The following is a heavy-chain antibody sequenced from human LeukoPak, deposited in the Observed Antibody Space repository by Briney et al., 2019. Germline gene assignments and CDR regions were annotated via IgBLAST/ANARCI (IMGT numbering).Heavy chain of an antibody. CDR2: IYYSGST. Sequence: SETLSLTCTVSGGSISSSSYYWGWIRQPPGKGLEWIGSIYYSGSTYYNPSLKSRVTISVDTSKNQSSLKLSSVTAADTAVYYCARDSDYGGNAYWGQGTLVTVSS. V-gene: IGHV4-39*07. D-gene: IGHD4-23*01. CDR3: ARDSDYGGNAY. CDR1: GGSISSSSYY. J-gene: IGHJ4*02.